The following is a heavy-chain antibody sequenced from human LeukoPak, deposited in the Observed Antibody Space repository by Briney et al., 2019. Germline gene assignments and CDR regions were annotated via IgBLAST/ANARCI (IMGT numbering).Heavy chain of an antibody. CDR1: GFTFSSYA. Sequence: GGSLRLSCAAPGFTFSSYAMSWVRQAPGKGLQWVSAISHNAAKTYYADSVKGRFTISRDSSKNTLYLQMNSLRAEDTAVYYCAKEIMETTYFDSWGQGTLVTVSS. CDR2: ISHNAAKT. D-gene: IGHD4-17*01. CDR3: AKEIMETTYFDS. V-gene: IGHV3-23*01. J-gene: IGHJ4*02.